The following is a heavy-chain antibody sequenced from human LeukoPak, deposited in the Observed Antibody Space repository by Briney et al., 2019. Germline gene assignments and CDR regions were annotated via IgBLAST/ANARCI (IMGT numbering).Heavy chain of an antibody. CDR3: ARHRDGYKRSYYYGMDV. D-gene: IGHD5-24*01. J-gene: IGHJ6*02. CDR1: GYTFTGYY. Sequence: ASVKVSCTASGYTFTGYYMHWVRQAPGQGLEWMGWISAYNGNTNYAQKLQGRVTMTTDTSTSTAYMELRSLRSDDTAVYYCARHRDGYKRSYYYGMDVWGQGTTVTVSS. V-gene: IGHV1-18*04. CDR2: ISAYNGNT.